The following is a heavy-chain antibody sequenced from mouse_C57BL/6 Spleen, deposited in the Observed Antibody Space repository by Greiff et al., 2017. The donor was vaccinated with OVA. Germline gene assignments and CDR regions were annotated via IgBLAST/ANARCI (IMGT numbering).Heavy chain of an antibody. CDR1: GYTFTSSW. D-gene: IGHD2-3*01. Sequence: QVQLQQPGTELVKPGASVKLSCKASGYTFTSSWMHWVKQRPGHGLEWIGNINPSNGGTNYNEKFKSKATLTVDKSSSTAYMQLSSLTSEDSAVYYGARSLYLTGCAYWGKGTLVTVSA. J-gene: IGHJ3*01. V-gene: IGHV1-53*01. CDR2: INPSNGGT. CDR3: ARSLYLTGCAY.